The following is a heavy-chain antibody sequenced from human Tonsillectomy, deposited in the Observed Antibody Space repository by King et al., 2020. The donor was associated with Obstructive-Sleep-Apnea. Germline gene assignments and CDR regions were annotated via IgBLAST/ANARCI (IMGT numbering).Heavy chain of an antibody. CDR3: AREAGYSSGWWALGYHWFDP. D-gene: IGHD6-19*01. CDR1: GGSISSSSYY. J-gene: IGHJ5*02. CDR2: IYYSGST. Sequence: QLQESGPGLVKPSETLSLTCTVSGGSISSSSYYWGWIRQPPGKGLEWIGSIYYSGSTYYNPSLKSRVTISVDTSKNQFSLKLSSVTAADTAVYYCAREAGYSSGWWALGYHWFDPWGQGTLVTVSS. V-gene: IGHV4-39*07.